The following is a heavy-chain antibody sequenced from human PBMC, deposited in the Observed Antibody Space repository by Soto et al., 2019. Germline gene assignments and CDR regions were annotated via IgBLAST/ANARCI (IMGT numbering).Heavy chain of an antibody. D-gene: IGHD6-19*01. Sequence: SETLSLTCTVSGGSISSYYWSWIRQPPGKGLEWIGYIYYSGSTNYNPSLKSRVTISVDTSKNQFSLKLSSVTAADTAVYYCARRDRSSGRSPWFDPWGQGTLVTVSS. J-gene: IGHJ5*02. CDR1: GGSISSYY. V-gene: IGHV4-59*01. CDR2: IYYSGST. CDR3: ARRDRSSGRSPWFDP.